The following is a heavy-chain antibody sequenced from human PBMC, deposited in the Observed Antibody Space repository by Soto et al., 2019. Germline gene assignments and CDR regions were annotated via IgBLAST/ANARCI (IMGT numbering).Heavy chain of an antibody. V-gene: IGHV3-21*01. Sequence: EVQLVESGGGLVKPGGSLRLSCAASGFTFSSYSMNWVRQAPGKGLEWVSSISSSSSYIYYADSVKGRFTISIDNAKNSLYLQMTSLRAEDTAVYYCARELIGLYYYGIDVWGQGTTVTVSS. J-gene: IGHJ6*02. CDR2: ISSSSSYI. CDR1: GFTFSSYS. D-gene: IGHD2-8*01. CDR3: ARELIGLYYYGIDV.